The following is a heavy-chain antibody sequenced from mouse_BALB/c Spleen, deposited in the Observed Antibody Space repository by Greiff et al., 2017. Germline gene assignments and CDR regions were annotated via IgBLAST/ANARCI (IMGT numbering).Heavy chain of an antibody. Sequence: EVKLMESGAELVRPGALVKLSCKASGFNIKDYYMHWVKQRPEQGLEWIGWIDPENGNTIYDPKFQGKASITADTSSNTAYLQLSSLTSEDTAVYYCARMGNYFDYWGQGTTLTVSS. CDR2: IDPENGNT. CDR3: ARMGNYFDY. V-gene: IGHV14-1*02. CDR1: GFNIKDYY. J-gene: IGHJ2*01.